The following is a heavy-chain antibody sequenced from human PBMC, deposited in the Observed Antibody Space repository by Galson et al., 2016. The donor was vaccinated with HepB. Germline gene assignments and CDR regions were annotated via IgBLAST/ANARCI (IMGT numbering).Heavy chain of an antibody. CDR2: ITGSGANK. V-gene: IGHV3-23*01. Sequence: SLRLSCAASGFSFSTSGMSWVRQTPGRGLEWVSGITGSGANKHYADSVKGRFIMSRDNSKNTVYLEMNNLRAGDTAIYYCAKRGDFDYWGQGALVTVSS. J-gene: IGHJ4*02. CDR3: AKRGDFDY. CDR1: GFSFSTSG. D-gene: IGHD1-26*01.